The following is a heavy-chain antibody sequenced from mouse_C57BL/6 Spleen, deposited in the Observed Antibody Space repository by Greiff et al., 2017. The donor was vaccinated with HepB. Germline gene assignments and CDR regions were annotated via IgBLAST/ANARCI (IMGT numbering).Heavy chain of an antibody. D-gene: IGHD1-1*01. J-gene: IGHJ1*03. CDR1: GFTFSSYA. Sequence: EVQRVESGGGLVKPGGSLKLSCAASGFTFSSYAMSWVRQTPEKRLEWVATISDGGSYTYYPDNVKGRFTISRDNAKNNLYLQMSHLKSEDTAMYYCARDEYYGSTSYWYFDVWGTGTTVTVSS. CDR2: ISDGGSYT. V-gene: IGHV5-4*01. CDR3: ARDEYYGSTSYWYFDV.